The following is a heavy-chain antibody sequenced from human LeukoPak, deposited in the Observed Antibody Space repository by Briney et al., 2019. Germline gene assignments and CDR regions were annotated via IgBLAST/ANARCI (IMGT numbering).Heavy chain of an antibody. J-gene: IGHJ4*02. D-gene: IGHD1-26*01. V-gene: IGHV3-48*04. CDR2: IGRGIT. Sequence: GGSLRLSCAASGFTFSDYSMNWVRQAPGKGLEWVSHIGRGITYADSVKGRFTISRDNAKNSLYLQMNSLRAEDTAVYYCARGLPIVGATPFDYWGQGTLVTVSS. CDR3: ARGLPIVGATPFDY. CDR1: GFTFSDYS.